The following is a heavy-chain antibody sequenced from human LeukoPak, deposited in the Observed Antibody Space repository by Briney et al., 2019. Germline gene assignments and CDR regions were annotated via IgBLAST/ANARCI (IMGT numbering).Heavy chain of an antibody. CDR3: ARATGSYYSLGY. D-gene: IGHD1-26*01. V-gene: IGHV3-74*01. Sequence: GGSLRLSCAASGFTFSSYWMHWVRQAPGKGLVWVSRINSDGSSTRYADSVKGRFTVSRDNAKNTLYLQMNSLRAEDTAVYYCARATGSYYSLGYWGQGTLVTVSS. J-gene: IGHJ4*02. CDR2: INSDGSST. CDR1: GFTFSSYW.